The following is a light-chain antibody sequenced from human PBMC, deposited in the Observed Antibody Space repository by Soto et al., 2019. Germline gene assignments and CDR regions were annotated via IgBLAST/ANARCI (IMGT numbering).Light chain of an antibody. J-gene: IGLJ2*01. V-gene: IGLV1-44*01. CDR1: SSNIGGNA. CDR3: AAWDDSLNGPV. CDR2: SNN. Sequence: QSVLTQPPSASVTPGQRVTISCSGSSSNIGGNAVNWYQQLPGTAPKVLMYSNNQRPSGVPDRFSGSKSGTSASLAISGLQSEDEADYYCAAWDDSLNGPVFGGGTKVTVL.